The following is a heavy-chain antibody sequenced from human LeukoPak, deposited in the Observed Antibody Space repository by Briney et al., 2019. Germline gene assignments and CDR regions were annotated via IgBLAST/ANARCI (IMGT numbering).Heavy chain of an antibody. CDR3: AVASYGSGSYYDPVDY. CDR2: INPNSGGT. CDR1: GYTFTGYY. V-gene: IGHV1-2*02. Sequence: GASVKVSCKDSGYTFTGYYMHWLRQAPGQGLEWMGWINPNSGGTNYAQKFQGRVTMTRDTSISTAYMELSRLRSDDTAVYYCAVASYGSGSYYDPVDYWGQGTLVTVSS. D-gene: IGHD3-10*01. J-gene: IGHJ4*02.